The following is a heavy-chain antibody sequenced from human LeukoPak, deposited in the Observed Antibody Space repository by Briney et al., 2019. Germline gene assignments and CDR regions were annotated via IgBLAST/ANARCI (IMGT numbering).Heavy chain of an antibody. CDR3: ARRYNWNSAAFDI. D-gene: IGHD1-7*01. Sequence: SETLSLTCAVSGGSISSSNWWSWVRQPPGKGLEWIGEIYHSGSTNYNPSLKSRVTISVDTSKNQFSLKLSSVTAADTAVYYCARRYNWNSAAFDIWGQGTMVTVSS. J-gene: IGHJ3*02. CDR1: GGSISSSNW. CDR2: IYHSGST. V-gene: IGHV4-4*02.